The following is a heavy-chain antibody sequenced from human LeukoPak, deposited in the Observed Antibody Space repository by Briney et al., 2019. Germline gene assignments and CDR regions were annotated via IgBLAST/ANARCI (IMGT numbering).Heavy chain of an antibody. J-gene: IGHJ4*02. CDR2: IYTGGDT. CDR1: GFTLSTNN. Sequence: GGSLRLSCAPSGFTLSTNNMSWARQPQGRGLEWVSLIYTGGDTYYADSVKGRFTLSRDNSKNTVYLQMNSLRVEDTAMYYCATISDLLYYFDSWGQGTLVTVSS. CDR3: ATISDLLYYFDS. V-gene: IGHV3-66*01.